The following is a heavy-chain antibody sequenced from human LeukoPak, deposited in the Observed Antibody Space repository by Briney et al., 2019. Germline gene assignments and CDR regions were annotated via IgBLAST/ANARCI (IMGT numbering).Heavy chain of an antibody. D-gene: IGHD2-8*01. CDR1: GFTFRNYN. Sequence: GGSLRLSCAASGFTFRNYNMNWVRQAPGKGLEWVSFISESRSFIQYGDSVKGRFAISRDNAKNPLYLQMNSLIAEDTAVYYCARQRGYCSSGVCRGWFDPWGQGTLVTVSS. CDR2: ISESRSFI. V-gene: IGHV3-21*01. CDR3: ARQRGYCSSGVCRGWFDP. J-gene: IGHJ5*02.